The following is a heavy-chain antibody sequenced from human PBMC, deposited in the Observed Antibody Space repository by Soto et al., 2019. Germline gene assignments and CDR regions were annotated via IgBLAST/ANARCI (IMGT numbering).Heavy chain of an antibody. CDR3: ARDRESSGWYSHTFNYYYYGMDV. J-gene: IGHJ6*02. D-gene: IGHD6-19*01. CDR2: ISAYNGNT. Sequence: ASVKVSCKASGYTFTSYGISWVRQAPGQGLEWMGWISAYNGNTNYAQKLQGRVTMTTDTSTSTAYMELRSLRSDDTAVYYCARDRESSGWYSHTFNYYYYGMDVWGQGTTVTVSS. V-gene: IGHV1-18*01. CDR1: GYTFTSYG.